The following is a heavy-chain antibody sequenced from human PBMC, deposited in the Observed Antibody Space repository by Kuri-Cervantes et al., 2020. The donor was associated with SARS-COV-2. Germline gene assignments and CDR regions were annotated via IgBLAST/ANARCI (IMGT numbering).Heavy chain of an antibody. CDR2: IRYDGSNK. D-gene: IGHD5-24*01. CDR1: GFTFSSYG. CDR3: ARVGGDGYNSNWFDP. V-gene: IGHV3-30*02. J-gene: IGHJ5*02. Sequence: GESLKISCAASGFTFSSYGMHWVRQAPGKGLEWVAFIRYDGSNKYYADSVKGRFTISRDNAKNSLYLQMNSLRAEDTAVYYCARVGGDGYNSNWFDPWGQGTLVTVSS.